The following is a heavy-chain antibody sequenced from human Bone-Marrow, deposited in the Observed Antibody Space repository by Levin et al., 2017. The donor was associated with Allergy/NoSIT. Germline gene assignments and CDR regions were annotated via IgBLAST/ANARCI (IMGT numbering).Heavy chain of an antibody. V-gene: IGHV3-9*01. CDR1: GFTFEDYA. CDR2: ISWHSNNI. D-gene: IGHD6-19*01. J-gene: IGHJ1*01. Sequence: SLKISCAASGFTFEDYAMHWVRQAPGKGLEWVSGISWHSNNIAYADSVKGRFIVSRDNGKSSLYLQMNNVRPDDTALYYCVPTPSSAWIHEQWGQGTLVTVSS. CDR3: VPTPSSAWIHEQ.